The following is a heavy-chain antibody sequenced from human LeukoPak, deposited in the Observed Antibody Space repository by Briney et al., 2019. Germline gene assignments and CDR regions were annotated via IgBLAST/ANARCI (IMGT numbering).Heavy chain of an antibody. D-gene: IGHD3-3*01. CDR1: GGSFTSYG. CDR2: IIPIYGRA. J-gene: IGHJ4*02. V-gene: IGHV1-69*15. CDR3: AAGGAYEFRDDY. Sequence: SVKISCKASGGSFTSYGISWVRQAPGRGLEWMGKIIPIYGRANYGQKFQGRVTITADELTTTSYMELSSLTAEDMAVYYCAAGGAYEFRDDYWGQGTLVTVSS.